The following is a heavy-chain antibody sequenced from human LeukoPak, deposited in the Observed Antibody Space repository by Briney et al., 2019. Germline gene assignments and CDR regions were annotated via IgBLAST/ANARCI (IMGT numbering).Heavy chain of an antibody. CDR1: GFNFDDSA. V-gene: IGHV3-9*01. Sequence: PDRSLRLSCAASGFNFDDSAMHWVRQVPGKGLEWVAGISWNSVTIAYADSVKGRFTISRDNGKNSLYLQMNSLRAEDTALYYCAEAVGYCTNGVCYKYFHHWGQGILVSVSS. CDR3: AEAVGYCTNGVCYKYFHH. D-gene: IGHD2-8*01. CDR2: ISWNSVTI. J-gene: IGHJ1*01.